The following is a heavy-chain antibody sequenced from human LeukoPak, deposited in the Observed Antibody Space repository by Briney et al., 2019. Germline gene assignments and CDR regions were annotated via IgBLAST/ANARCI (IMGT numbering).Heavy chain of an antibody. J-gene: IGHJ4*02. Sequence: GASVKVSCKASGGTFSSYAISWVRQAPGQGLEWMGRIIPIFGTANYAQKFQGRVTITTDESTSTAYMEPSSLRSEDTAVYYCAARGGVRGVISFYWGQGTLVTVSS. CDR2: IIPIFGTA. D-gene: IGHD3-10*01. CDR3: AARGGVRGVISFY. V-gene: IGHV1-69*05. CDR1: GGTFSSYA.